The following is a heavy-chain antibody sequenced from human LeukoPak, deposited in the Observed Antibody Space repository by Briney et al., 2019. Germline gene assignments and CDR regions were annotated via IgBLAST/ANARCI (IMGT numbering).Heavy chain of an antibody. J-gene: IGHJ6*02. V-gene: IGHV3-21*01. D-gene: IGHD2-2*01. CDR1: GFAFSSYT. CDR3: ARAGSRLIEYRMDV. CDR2: ISSSSSYI. Sequence: GGSLRLSCVASGFAFSSYTIYWVRQAPGKGLEWVSSISSSSSYISYADSLKGRFTISRDNAKNSLSLQMNSLRAEDTAVYYCARAGSRLIEYRMDVWGQGTTVTVSS.